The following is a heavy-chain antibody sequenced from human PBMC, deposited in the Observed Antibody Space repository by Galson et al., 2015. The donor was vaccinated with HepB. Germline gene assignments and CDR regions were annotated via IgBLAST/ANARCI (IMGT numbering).Heavy chain of an antibody. D-gene: IGHD2-2*01. CDR3: ASSHIVVVPAAHAVGYFDL. Sequence: SVKVSCKASGGTFSSYAISWVRQAPGQGLEWMGGIIPIFGTANYAQKFQGRVTITADESTSTAYMELSSLRSEDTAVYYCASSHIVVVPAAHAVGYFDLWGRGTLVTVSS. V-gene: IGHV1-69*13. CDR1: GGTFSSYA. J-gene: IGHJ2*01. CDR2: IIPIFGTA.